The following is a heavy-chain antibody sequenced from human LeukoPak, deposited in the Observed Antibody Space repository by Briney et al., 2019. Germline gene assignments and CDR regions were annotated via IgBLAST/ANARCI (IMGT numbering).Heavy chain of an antibody. CDR2: ISGSGGST. CDR1: GFTFGSYA. D-gene: IGHD3-10*01. J-gene: IGHJ3*02. Sequence: GGSLRLSCAASGFTFGSYAMSWVRQAPGKGLEWVSAISGSGGSTYYADSVKGRFTISRDNSKNTLYLQMNSLRAEDTAVYYCAKDPPYYYGSGSYRPNAFDIWGQGTMVTVSS. CDR3: AKDPPYYYGSGSYRPNAFDI. V-gene: IGHV3-23*01.